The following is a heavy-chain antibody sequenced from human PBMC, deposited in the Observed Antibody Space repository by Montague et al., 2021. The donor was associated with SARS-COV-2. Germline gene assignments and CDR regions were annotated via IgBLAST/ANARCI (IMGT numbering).Heavy chain of an antibody. V-gene: IGHV6-1*01. CDR2: TYYRSMWKS. Sequence: CAISGDSVSNNSATWNWIRQSPSRGLEWLGRTYYRSMWKSDYARXLKSRIAIYPDTSKNQFSLQLSSVTPEDTALYYCVRGIEAAGSYDYWGQGTLVTVSS. J-gene: IGHJ4*02. CDR3: VRGIEAAGSYDY. CDR1: GDSVSNNSAT. D-gene: IGHD6-13*01.